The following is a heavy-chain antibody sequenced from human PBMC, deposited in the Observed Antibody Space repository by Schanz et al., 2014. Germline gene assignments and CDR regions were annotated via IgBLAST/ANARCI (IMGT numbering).Heavy chain of an antibody. Sequence: GQLAESGGGLVQPGGSLRLSCAASGFTFRDYYMSWIRQAPGKGLEWVSDISSGSSYANYADSVKGRFTISRDNAKNSLYLQMNSLRAEDTAVYYCAKDPSHGDYDYYFDYWGQGTLVTVSS. J-gene: IGHJ4*02. CDR3: AKDPSHGDYDYYFDY. D-gene: IGHD3-22*01. CDR1: GFTFRDYY. V-gene: IGHV3-11*05. CDR2: ISSGSSYA.